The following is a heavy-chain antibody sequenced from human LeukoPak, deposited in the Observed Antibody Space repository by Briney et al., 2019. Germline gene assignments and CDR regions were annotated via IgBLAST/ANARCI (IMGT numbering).Heavy chain of an antibody. CDR3: ARENPSGYYNRPIDY. J-gene: IGHJ4*02. V-gene: IGHV4-59*01. CDR1: GASISSYY. Sequence: PSETLSLTCTVSGASISSYYWSWIRQPPGKGLEWIGDIYYSGSIKYNPSLKSRVTMSVDTSKNQFSLKLSSVTAADMAIYYCARENPSGYYNRPIDYWGQGTLVTVSS. CDR2: IYYSGSI. D-gene: IGHD3-22*01.